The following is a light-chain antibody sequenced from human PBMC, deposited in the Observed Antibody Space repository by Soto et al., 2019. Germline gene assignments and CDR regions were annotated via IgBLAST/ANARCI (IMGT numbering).Light chain of an antibody. CDR2: EVS. CDR3: SSYTSSSTRV. Sequence: QSVLTQPASVSGSPGQSITISCTGTSSDVGGYNYVSWYQQHPGKAPKLMIYEVSNRPSGVFNRFSGSKSGNTASLTISGFQAEDEADYYCSSYTSSSTRVFGGGTKLTVL. J-gene: IGLJ3*02. CDR1: SSDVGGYNY. V-gene: IGLV2-14*01.